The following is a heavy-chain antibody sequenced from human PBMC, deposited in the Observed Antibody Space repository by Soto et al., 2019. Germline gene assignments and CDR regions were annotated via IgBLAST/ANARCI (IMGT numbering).Heavy chain of an antibody. CDR2: IIDSGGST. J-gene: IGHJ4*02. V-gene: IGHV3-23*01. Sequence: GGSLRLSCAASGFTFSSCAMGWVRQAPGKGLEWVSDIIDSGGSTYYADSVKGRFTISRDNSKNMVSLQINSVRADDTALYYCARAIGVAGTFDNWGQGTMVTVSS. CDR1: GFTFSSCA. CDR3: ARAIGVAGTFDN. D-gene: IGHD6-19*01.